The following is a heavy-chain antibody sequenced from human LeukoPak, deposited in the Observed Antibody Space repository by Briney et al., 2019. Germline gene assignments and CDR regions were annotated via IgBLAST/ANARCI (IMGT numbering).Heavy chain of an antibody. V-gene: IGHV1-2*02. D-gene: IGHD2-2*01. CDR1: GYTFTSYG. Sequence: GASVKVSCKASGYTFTSYGISWVRQAPGQGLEWMGWINPNSGGTNYAQKFQGRVTMTRDTSISTAYMELSRLRSDDTAVYYCARVRCSSTSCYAEGEYYYYYYGMDVWGQGTTVTVSS. CDR2: INPNSGGT. CDR3: ARVRCSSTSCYAEGEYYYYYYGMDV. J-gene: IGHJ6*02.